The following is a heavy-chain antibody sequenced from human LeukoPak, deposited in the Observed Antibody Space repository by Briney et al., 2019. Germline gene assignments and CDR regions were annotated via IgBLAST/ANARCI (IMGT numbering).Heavy chain of an antibody. V-gene: IGHV4-4*09. D-gene: IGHD3-10*01. J-gene: IGHJ4*02. CDR1: GGSISSYY. CDR3: ARLEPMGSQFDY. CDR2: IYTSGST. Sequence: SETLSLTCTVSGGSISSYYWSWIRQPPGRGLEWIGYIYTSGSTNYNPSLKSRVTISVDTSKNQFSLKLSSVTAADTAVYYCARLEPMGSQFDYWGQGTLVTVSS.